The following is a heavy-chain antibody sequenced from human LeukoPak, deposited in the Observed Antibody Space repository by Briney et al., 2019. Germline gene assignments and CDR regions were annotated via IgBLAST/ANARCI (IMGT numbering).Heavy chain of an antibody. J-gene: IGHJ6*02. V-gene: IGHV1-8*01. D-gene: IGHD5-24*01. CDR1: GYTFTSYD. CDR3: ARGRWLQAKADYYYGMDV. CDR2: MNPNSGNT. Sequence: ASVKVSCKASGYTFTSYDINWVRQATGQGLEWMGWMNPNSGNTGYAQKFQGRVTMTRNTSISTAYMELSSLRSEDTAVYYCARGRWLQAKADYYYGMDVWGQGTTVTVSS.